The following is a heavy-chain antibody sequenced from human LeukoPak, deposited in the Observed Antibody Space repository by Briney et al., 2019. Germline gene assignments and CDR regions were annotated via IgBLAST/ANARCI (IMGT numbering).Heavy chain of an antibody. CDR1: GGSFSGYY. CDR3: ARARSGYSYGHGGRIYFDY. J-gene: IGHJ4*02. Sequence: SGTLSLTCGVYGGSFSGYYWSWIRQPPGKGLEWIGEINHGGSTNHNPSLKSRVTISVDTSKNQFSLKLSSVTAADTAVYYCARARSGYSYGHGGRIYFDYWGQGTLVTVSS. CDR2: INHGGST. V-gene: IGHV4-34*01. D-gene: IGHD5-18*01.